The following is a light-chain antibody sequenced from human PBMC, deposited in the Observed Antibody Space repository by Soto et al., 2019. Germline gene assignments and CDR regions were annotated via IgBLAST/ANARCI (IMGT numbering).Light chain of an antibody. CDR3: QQRSVWPLT. CDR2: DSS. V-gene: IGKV3-11*01. J-gene: IGKJ4*01. CDR1: QSVSSY. Sequence: EIVLTQSPATLSVSPGERATLSCRASQSVSSYLAWYQQKRGQAPRLLIYDSSNRATGIPARFSGSGSGTDFSLIISSLEPEDFAVYYCQQRSVWPLTFGGGTKVDI.